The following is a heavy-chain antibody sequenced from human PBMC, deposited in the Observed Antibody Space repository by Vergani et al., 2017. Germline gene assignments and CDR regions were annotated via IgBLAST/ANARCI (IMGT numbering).Heavy chain of an antibody. V-gene: IGHV4-59*01. Sequence: QVQLQESGPGLVKPSETLSLTCTVSGGSISSYYWSWIRQPPGKGLEWIGYIYYSGSTNYNPSLKSRVTISVDTSKNQFSLKLSSVTAADTAVYYCARASGSGSYSDYGMDVWSQGTTVTVSS. CDR2: IYYSGST. J-gene: IGHJ6*02. CDR1: GGSISSYY. CDR3: ARASGSGSYSDYGMDV. D-gene: IGHD3-10*01.